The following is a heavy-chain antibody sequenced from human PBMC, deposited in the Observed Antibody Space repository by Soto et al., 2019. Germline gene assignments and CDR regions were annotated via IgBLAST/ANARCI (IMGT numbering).Heavy chain of an antibody. CDR1: GYSFTSYL. Sequence: GESPKISCKGSGYSFTSYLIGLVREMPGKGLEWVGVIYSGDSDTRYSPSFQGQVTISADKSISTAYLQWSSLKAWHTPMYYCARPSSDCGGHCYSPPDAFDIWGQGTMVTVPS. J-gene: IGHJ3*02. V-gene: IGHV5-51*01. CDR3: ARPSSDCGGHCYSPPDAFDI. CDR2: IYSGDSDT. D-gene: IGHD2-21*02.